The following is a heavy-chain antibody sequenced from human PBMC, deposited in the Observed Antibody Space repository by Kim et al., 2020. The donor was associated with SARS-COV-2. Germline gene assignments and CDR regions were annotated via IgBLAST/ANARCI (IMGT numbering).Heavy chain of an antibody. CDR3: ARGRGSSSWYGY. D-gene: IGHD6-13*01. CDR1: GGSFSGYY. CDR2: INHSGTT. V-gene: IGHV4-34*01. Sequence: SETLSLTCAVYGGSFSGYYWSWIRQPPGKGLEWIGEINHSGTTNYNPSLKSRVTISVDTSKNQFSLKLSSVTAADTAVYYCARGRGSSSWYGYWGQGTLVTVSS. J-gene: IGHJ4*02.